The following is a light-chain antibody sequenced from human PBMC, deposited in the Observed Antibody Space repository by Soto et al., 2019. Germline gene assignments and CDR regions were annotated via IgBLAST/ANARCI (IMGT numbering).Light chain of an antibody. Sequence: QSVLTQPASVSGSPGQSITISCTGTSSDVGGYNYVSWYQQHPGKAPKLMIYDVSNRPSGVSNRCSGSKSGNTASLTISGLQAEDEADYYCSSDTSSSTLLFGGGTKLTVL. CDR3: SSDTSSSTLL. V-gene: IGLV2-14*01. CDR1: SSDVGGYNY. J-gene: IGLJ2*01. CDR2: DVS.